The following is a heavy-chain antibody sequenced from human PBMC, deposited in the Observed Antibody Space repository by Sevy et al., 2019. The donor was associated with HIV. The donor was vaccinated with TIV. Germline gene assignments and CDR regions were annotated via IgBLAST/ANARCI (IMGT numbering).Heavy chain of an antibody. CDR3: AKGYCSGGSCPRDYYYYGMDV. D-gene: IGHD2-15*01. Sequence: GGSLRLSCAASGFTFNKYNMNWVRQAPGKELEWVSTITGYSTDIYYADSVKGRFTISRDDAKNSLYLQMNGLRADDTAVYYCAKGYCSGGSCPRDYYYYGMDVWGQGTTVTVSS. V-gene: IGHV3-21*04. J-gene: IGHJ6*02. CDR2: ITGYSTDI. CDR1: GFTFNKYN.